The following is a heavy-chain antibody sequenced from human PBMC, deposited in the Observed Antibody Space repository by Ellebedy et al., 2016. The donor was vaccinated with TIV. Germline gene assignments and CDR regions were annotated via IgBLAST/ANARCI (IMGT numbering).Heavy chain of an antibody. Sequence: GESLKISCAASGFSFSSYAMTWVRQAPGKGLEWVSGIVGSGAQKYADSVKGRFTISRDNSKSTLVLQMNSLRAEDTALYYCAKGRGGGSDSSAPRYYFDYWGLGTLVTVSS. V-gene: IGHV3-23*01. CDR3: AKGRGGGSDSSAPRYYFDY. J-gene: IGHJ4*02. D-gene: IGHD3-22*01. CDR2: IVGSGA. CDR1: GFSFSSYA.